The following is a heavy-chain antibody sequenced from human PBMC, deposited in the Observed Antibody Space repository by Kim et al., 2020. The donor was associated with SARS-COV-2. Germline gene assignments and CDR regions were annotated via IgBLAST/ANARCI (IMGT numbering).Heavy chain of an antibody. J-gene: IGHJ4*02. CDR1: GFTFSTSP. Sequence: GGSLRLSCVASGFTFSTSPMGWVRQAPGEGLEWVSRISWDGTRTYYADSVKGRVTMSSDKSKKTVYLHMNSLRVEDTAVYYCAKGVTNSGFDYWGQGAQVTVSS. V-gene: IGHV3-23*01. CDR3: AKGVTNSGFDY. D-gene: IGHD4-17*01. CDR2: ISWDGTRT.